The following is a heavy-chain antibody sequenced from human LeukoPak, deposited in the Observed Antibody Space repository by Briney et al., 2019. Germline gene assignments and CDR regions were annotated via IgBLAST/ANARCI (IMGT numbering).Heavy chain of an antibody. D-gene: IGHD1-26*01. CDR1: GVTLSSYA. V-gene: IGHV1-69*05. CDR2: IIPIFGTA. CDR3: ARDIVGSPRRVSAFDI. Sequence: VASVKVSCKASGVTLSSYAISWVRQAPGHGLEWMGGIIPIFGTANYAQKFQGRVTITTDESTSTACMELSSLRSEDTAVYYCARDIVGSPRRVSAFDIWGQGTMVTVSS. J-gene: IGHJ3*02.